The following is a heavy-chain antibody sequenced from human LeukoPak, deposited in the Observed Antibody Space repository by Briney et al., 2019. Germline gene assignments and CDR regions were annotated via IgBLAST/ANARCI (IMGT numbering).Heavy chain of an antibody. CDR3: ARDERRSNAFDI. J-gene: IGHJ3*02. CDR2: IYYSGST. V-gene: IGHV4-30-4*01. D-gene: IGHD5/OR15-5a*01. CDR1: GGSISSGDYY. Sequence: SQTLSLTCTVSGGSISSGDYYWSWIRQPPGKGLEWIGYIYYSGSTYYNPSLKSRVTISVDTSKNQFSLKLSSVTAADTAVYYCARDERRSNAFDIWGQGTMVSVSS.